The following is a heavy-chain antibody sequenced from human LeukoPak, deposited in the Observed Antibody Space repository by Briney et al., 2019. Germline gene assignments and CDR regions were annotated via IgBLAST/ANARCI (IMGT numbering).Heavy chain of an antibody. Sequence: SVKVSCKASGGTFSSYTISWVRQAPGQGLEWMGRIIPILGIANYAQKFQGRVTITADKSTSTAYMELSSLRSEDTAVYYCARGYYDFWSGYYQTPYGMDVWSQGTTVTVSS. CDR1: GGTFSSYT. J-gene: IGHJ6*02. CDR3: ARGYYDFWSGYYQTPYGMDV. CDR2: IIPILGIA. D-gene: IGHD3-3*01. V-gene: IGHV1-69*02.